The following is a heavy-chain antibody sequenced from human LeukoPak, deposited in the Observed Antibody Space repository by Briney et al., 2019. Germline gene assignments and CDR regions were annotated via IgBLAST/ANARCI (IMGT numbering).Heavy chain of an antibody. V-gene: IGHV3-20*01. CDR3: ARRSSGSLLVFDY. CDR2: INWNGGST. D-gene: IGHD3-10*01. CDR1: GFTFSSYA. Sequence: GGSLRLSCAASGFTFSSYAMSWVRQAPGKGLEWVSGINWNGGSTGYADSVKGRFTISRDNAKNSLYLQMNSLRAEDTALYHCARRSSGSLLVFDYWGQGTLVTVSS. J-gene: IGHJ4*02.